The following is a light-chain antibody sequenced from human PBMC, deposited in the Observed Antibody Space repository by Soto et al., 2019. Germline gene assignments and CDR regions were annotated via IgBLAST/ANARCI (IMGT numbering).Light chain of an antibody. J-gene: IGKJ4*01. CDR1: QGISNY. Sequence: DIQMTQSPSSLSASVGDRVTITCRASQGISNYLAWYQQKPGKVPKLLIYAASTLQSGVPSRFSGSGSGTECTLTISSLQPDDFATYYCQQYKKYSTFGGGTKVDNK. CDR2: AAS. CDR3: QQYKKYST. V-gene: IGKV1-27*01.